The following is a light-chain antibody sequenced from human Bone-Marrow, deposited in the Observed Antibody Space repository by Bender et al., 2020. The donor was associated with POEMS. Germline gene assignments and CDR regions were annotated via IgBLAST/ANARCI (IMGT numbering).Light chain of an antibody. Sequence: SYEVTQPPSVSVSPGQTASITCSGDKLGEKYACWYQQKPGQSPVLVIYEDHKRPSRIPERFSGSNSGNTATLTISGTQAMDEADYYCLTWDRSTEHYVFGPGTKVIVL. CDR1: KLGEKY. CDR2: EDH. V-gene: IGLV3-1*01. CDR3: LTWDRSTEHYV. J-gene: IGLJ1*01.